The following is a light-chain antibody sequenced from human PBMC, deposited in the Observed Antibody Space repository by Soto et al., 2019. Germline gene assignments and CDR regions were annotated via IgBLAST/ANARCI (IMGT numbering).Light chain of an antibody. CDR2: DVS. CDR1: SSDVGGYNY. CDR3: CSYADRYTV. Sequence: QSALTQPRSVSGSPGQSVTISCTGSSSDVGGYNYVSWYQQHPGKAPKLMIYDVSKRPSGVPDRFSGSKSGNTASLTISRLLAEDEADYYCCSYADRYTVFGTGTKLTVL. V-gene: IGLV2-11*01. J-gene: IGLJ1*01.